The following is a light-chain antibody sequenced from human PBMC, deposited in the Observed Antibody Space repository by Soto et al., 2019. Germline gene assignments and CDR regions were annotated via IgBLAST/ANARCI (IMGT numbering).Light chain of an antibody. CDR1: QSISTY. CDR3: QQSYSTPTT. J-gene: IGKJ1*01. V-gene: IGKV1-39*01. Sequence: DIQMTQSPSSLSASVGDRVTITCRASQSISTYLNWYQQKPGKAPKLLIYAASSLQSGVPSRFSGSGSGTEFTLTITSLQPEDFAIYCCQQSYSTPTTFGQGTKVE. CDR2: AAS.